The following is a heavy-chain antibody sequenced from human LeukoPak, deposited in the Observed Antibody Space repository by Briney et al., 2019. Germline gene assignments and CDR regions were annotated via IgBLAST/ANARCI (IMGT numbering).Heavy chain of an antibody. Sequence: PGGSLRLSCAASGLTFSSYAMSWVRQAPGKGLEWVSAISGSGGSTYYADSVKGRFTISRDNSKNTLYLQMNSLRAKDTAVYYCAKGRGCSGGSCYSGYAYYGMDVWGQGTTVTVSS. V-gene: IGHV3-23*01. CDR2: ISGSGGST. J-gene: IGHJ6*02. CDR1: GLTFSSYA. D-gene: IGHD2-15*01. CDR3: AKGRGCSGGSCYSGYAYYGMDV.